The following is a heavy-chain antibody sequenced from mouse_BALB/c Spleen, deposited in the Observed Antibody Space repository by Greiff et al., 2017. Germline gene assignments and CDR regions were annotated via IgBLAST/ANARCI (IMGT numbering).Heavy chain of an antibody. CDR2: ISTYYGDA. Sequence: VQLQQSGAELVRPGVSVKISCKGSGYTFTDYAMHWVKQSHAKSLEWIGVISTYYGDASYNQKFKGKATMTVDKSSSTAYMELARLTSEDSAIYYCARWELAMDYWGQGTSVTVSS. V-gene: IGHV1S137*01. D-gene: IGHD4-1*01. CDR3: ARWELAMDY. CDR1: GYTFTDYA. J-gene: IGHJ4*01.